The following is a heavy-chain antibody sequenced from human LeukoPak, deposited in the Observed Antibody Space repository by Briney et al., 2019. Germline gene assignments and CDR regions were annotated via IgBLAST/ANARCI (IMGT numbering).Heavy chain of an antibody. V-gene: IGHV4-4*07. CDR2: IYTSGST. CDR3: ARGHSSGWYPHYYYYMDV. CDR1: GGSISSYY. D-gene: IGHD6-19*01. J-gene: IGHJ6*03. Sequence: PSETLSLTCTVSGGSISSYYWSWIRQPAGKGLEWIGRIYTSGSTNYNPSLKSRVTMSVDTSKNQFSLKLSSVTAADTAVYYCARGHSSGWYPHYYYYMDVWGKGTTVTISS.